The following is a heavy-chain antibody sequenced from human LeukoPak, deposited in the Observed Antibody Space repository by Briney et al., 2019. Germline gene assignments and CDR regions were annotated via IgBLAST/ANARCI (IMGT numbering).Heavy chain of an antibody. V-gene: IGHV1-18*01. CDR1: GYTFTSYG. D-gene: IGHD4-23*01. J-gene: IGHJ3*02. Sequence: GASVKVSCKASGYTFTSYGISWVRQAPGQGLEWMGWISAYNGNTNYAQKLQGRVTMTTDTSTSTAYMELRSLRSDDTAVYYCARMGRAINGGPHAFDIWGQGTMVTVSS. CDR2: ISAYNGNT. CDR3: ARMGRAINGGPHAFDI.